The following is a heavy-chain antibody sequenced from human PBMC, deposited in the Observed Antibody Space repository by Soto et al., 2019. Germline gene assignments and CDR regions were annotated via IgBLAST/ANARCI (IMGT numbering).Heavy chain of an antibody. CDR2: IYHSGST. Sequence: TLSLHCAGSGLSIRSGGYSWNWLRQPPGKGLEWIGYIYHSGSTLYNPSLKSRVTISVDKSKNQFSLKLTSVAAAYTAVYYCARDQLEGNWFDPWGQGTLVTVSS. CDR1: GLSIRSGGYS. CDR3: ARDQLEGNWFDP. J-gene: IGHJ5*02. D-gene: IGHD1-1*01. V-gene: IGHV4-30-2*01.